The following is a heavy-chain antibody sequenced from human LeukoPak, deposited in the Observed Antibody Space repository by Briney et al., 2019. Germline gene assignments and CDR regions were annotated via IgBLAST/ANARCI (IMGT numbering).Heavy chain of an antibody. D-gene: IGHD3-22*01. J-gene: IGHJ4*02. CDR1: GFTFSSYW. CDR2: IKQDGSEK. Sequence: GGSLRLSCAASGFTFSSYWMSWVRQAPGKGLEWVANIKQDGSEKYYVDSVKGRFTISRDNAKNSLYLQMNSLRAEDTAVYYCASGEYYDSSGYYGASYFDYWGQGTLVTVSS. CDR3: ASGEYYDSSGYYGASYFDY. V-gene: IGHV3-7*03.